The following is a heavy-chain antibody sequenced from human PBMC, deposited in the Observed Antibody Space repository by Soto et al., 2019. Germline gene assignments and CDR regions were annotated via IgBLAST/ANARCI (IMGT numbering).Heavy chain of an antibody. J-gene: IGHJ5*02. CDR3: ARQPTTGDTDLWFDP. V-gene: IGHV4-39*01. D-gene: IGHD2-21*01. CDR1: GGSISTSRSY. Sequence: QLQLLESGPGLVKASETLSLTCNVSGGSISTSRSYWAWIRQPPGKGLEWLANIFYSGSTYYNPSLSSGVTVSVDTSKNVSSLTLRSVTAADTAVYYCARQPTTGDTDLWFDPWGQGTLVTVSS. CDR2: IFYSGST.